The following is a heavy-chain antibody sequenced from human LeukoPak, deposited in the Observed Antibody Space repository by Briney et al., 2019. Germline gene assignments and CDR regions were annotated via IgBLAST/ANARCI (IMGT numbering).Heavy chain of an antibody. CDR3: ARKGEDSGSYYLF. V-gene: IGHV1-69*13. Sequence: SVKVSCKASGGTFSSYAISWVRQAPGQGLEWMGGIISIFGTANYAQEFQGRVTITADESTSTAYMELSSLRSEDTAVYYCARKGEDSGSYYLFWGQGTLVTVSS. CDR2: IISIFGTA. CDR1: GGTFSSYA. J-gene: IGHJ4*02. D-gene: IGHD1-26*01.